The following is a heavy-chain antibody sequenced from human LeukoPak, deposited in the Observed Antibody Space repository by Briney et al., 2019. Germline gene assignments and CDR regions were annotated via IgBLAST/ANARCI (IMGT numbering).Heavy chain of an antibody. Sequence: PSETLSLTCTVSGGSISSSSYYWGWIRQPPGKGLEWIGSIYYSGSTYYDPSLKSRVTISVDTSKNQFSLKLSSVTAADTAVYYCARGHGSYWGQGTLVTVSS. D-gene: IGHD1-26*01. CDR3: ARGHGSY. V-gene: IGHV4-39*01. J-gene: IGHJ4*02. CDR1: GGSISSSSYY. CDR2: IYYSGST.